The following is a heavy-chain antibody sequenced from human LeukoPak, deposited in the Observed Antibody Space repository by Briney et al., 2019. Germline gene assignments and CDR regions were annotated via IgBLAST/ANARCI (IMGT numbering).Heavy chain of an antibody. CDR1: GYTFTNYD. J-gene: IGHJ4*02. CDR3: AGGGGNP. CDR2: MNPNSGNT. Sequence: ASVKVSCKASGYTFTNYDINWVRQATGQGLEWMGWMNPNSGNTGYAQKLQGRVTITRNTSISTAYMELSSLSSEDTAVYYCAGGGGNPWGQGTLVTVSS. V-gene: IGHV1-8*03. D-gene: IGHD3-16*01.